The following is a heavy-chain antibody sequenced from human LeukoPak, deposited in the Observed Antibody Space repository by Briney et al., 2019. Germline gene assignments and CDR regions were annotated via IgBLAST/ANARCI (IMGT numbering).Heavy chain of an antibody. J-gene: IGHJ4*02. V-gene: IGHV3-74*01. CDR3: ASGYTYVRLGDH. CDR1: GLSFSNYW. Sequence: GGSLRLSCAVSGLSFSNYWMYWVRQAPGKGLVWVARTNLHGTTVDYADSVKGRFTISRDNAKNTLFLQMNSLRAEDTAVYYCASGYTYVRLGDHWGQGTLVTVSS. D-gene: IGHD5-18*01. CDR2: TNLHGTTV.